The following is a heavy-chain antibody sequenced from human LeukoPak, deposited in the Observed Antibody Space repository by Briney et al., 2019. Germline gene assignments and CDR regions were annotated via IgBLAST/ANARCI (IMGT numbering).Heavy chain of an antibody. CDR3: ARNGYDSSGYYFDY. CDR1: GGSFSGYY. CDR2: INHSGST. J-gene: IGHJ4*02. V-gene: IGHV4-34*01. Sequence: SETLSLTCAVYGGSFSGYYWSWIRQPPGKGLEWIGEINHSGSTNYNPSLKSRVTISVDTSKNQFSLKLSSVTAADTAVYYCARNGYDSSGYYFDYWGQGTLDTVSS. D-gene: IGHD3-22*01.